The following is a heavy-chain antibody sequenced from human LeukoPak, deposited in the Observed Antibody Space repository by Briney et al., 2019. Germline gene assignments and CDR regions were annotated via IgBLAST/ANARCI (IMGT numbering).Heavy chain of an antibody. Sequence: SNTLALTCTASGGARRSSYWTWIRLPAGKGLEWIGRVHPSDTSDYNPSLKSRVTMSVDTSKNHFSLRLSSVTAADTAFYYCARVSYDSGSYISGGWFDPWGQGTLVTVSS. J-gene: IGHJ5*02. V-gene: IGHV4-4*07. D-gene: IGHD3-10*01. CDR2: VHPSDTS. CDR3: ARVSYDSGSYISGGWFDP. CDR1: GGARRSSY.